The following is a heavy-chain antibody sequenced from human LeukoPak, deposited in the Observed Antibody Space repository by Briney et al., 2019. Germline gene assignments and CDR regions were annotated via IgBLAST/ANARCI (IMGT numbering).Heavy chain of an antibody. CDR3: AKMKLLFNDAFDI. CDR1: AFIFSSCG. CDR2: ISDDGGKT. J-gene: IGHJ3*02. V-gene: IGHV3-30*18. Sequence: GGSLRLSCAASAFIFSSCGMHWVRQAPGKGLEWVAAISDDGGKTYYADSVKGRLAISRDNSKNTLFLQMHSLRVEDTAVYFCAKMKLLFNDAFDIWGQGTVVTVSS. D-gene: IGHD2-21*01.